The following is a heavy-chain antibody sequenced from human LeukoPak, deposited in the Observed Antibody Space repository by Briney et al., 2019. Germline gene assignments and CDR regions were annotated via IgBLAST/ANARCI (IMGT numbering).Heavy chain of an antibody. Sequence: PGGSLRLSCAASGFTFSDYYMSWIRQAPGKGLEWVSYISTSSSYTNYADSVKGRFTISRDNAKNSLYLQMNSLRADDTAVYYCARCTASCYANAFDVWGQGTLLTVSS. CDR2: ISTSSSYT. CDR3: ARCTASCYANAFDV. V-gene: IGHV3-11*03. CDR1: GFTFSDYY. D-gene: IGHD2-2*01. J-gene: IGHJ3*01.